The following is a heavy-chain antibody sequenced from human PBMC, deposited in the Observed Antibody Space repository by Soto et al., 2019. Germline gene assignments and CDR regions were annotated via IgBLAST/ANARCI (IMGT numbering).Heavy chain of an antibody. CDR1: GDSFTSYW. CDR3: ARLLFRAYDFWSGATLYYGMHV. V-gene: IGHV5-51*01. D-gene: IGHD3-3*01. Sequence: GESLKISCKGSGDSFTSYWIGWVRQMPGKGLEWMGIIYPGDSDTRYSPSFQGQVTISADKSISTAYLQWSSLKASDTAMYYCARLLFRAYDFWSGATLYYGMHVWGQGTTVTVSS. J-gene: IGHJ6*02. CDR2: IYPGDSDT.